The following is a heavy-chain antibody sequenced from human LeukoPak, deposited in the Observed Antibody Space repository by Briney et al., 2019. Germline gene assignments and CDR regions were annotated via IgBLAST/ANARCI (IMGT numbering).Heavy chain of an antibody. Sequence: GSLRLSCAASGFTFSSYSMNWVRQAPGRGLEWVSFISSSSSTKYYADSVKGRFTISRDNAKNSLYLQMNSLRAEDTAVYYCARDRGRWDTKRPVPWYFDYWGQGALVTVSS. J-gene: IGHJ4*02. V-gene: IGHV3-48*04. CDR1: GFTFSSYS. CDR2: ISSSSSTK. D-gene: IGHD3-16*01. CDR3: ARDRGRWDTKRPVPWYFDY.